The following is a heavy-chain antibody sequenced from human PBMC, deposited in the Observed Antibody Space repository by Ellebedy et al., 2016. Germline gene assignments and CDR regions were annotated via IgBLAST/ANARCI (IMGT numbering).Heavy chain of an antibody. V-gene: IGHV3-23*01. J-gene: IGHJ4*02. CDR3: YYGHYSHY. Sequence: GESLKISXATSGISFSDFFMSWVRQAPGKGLQWVSTISAGGDDTYLADSVKGRFTISRDNSRNTVYLQMDSLRAADTAVYYCYYGHYSHYWGQGTLVTVSS. D-gene: IGHD4-17*01. CDR2: ISAGGDDT. CDR1: GISFSDFF.